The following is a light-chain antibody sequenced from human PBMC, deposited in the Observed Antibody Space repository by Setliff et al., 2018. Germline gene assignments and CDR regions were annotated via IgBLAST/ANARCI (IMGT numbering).Light chain of an antibody. CDR3: CAYTGSSTYV. J-gene: IGLJ1*01. CDR1: SNDIGHSHY. CDR2: DVS. V-gene: IGLV2-14*03. Sequence: ALAQPASVSGSPGQSITISCTGTSNDIGHSHYVSWYQQHPGKVPQLIIYDVSIRPSGVSDRFSAHKSGNTASLSISGLQAEDEAAYYCCAYTGSSTYVFGTGTKVTVL.